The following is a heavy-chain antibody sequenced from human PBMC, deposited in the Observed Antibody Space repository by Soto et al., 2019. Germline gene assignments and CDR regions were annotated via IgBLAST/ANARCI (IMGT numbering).Heavy chain of an antibody. CDR3: ARRGSGSNSDF. V-gene: IGHV1-46*03. D-gene: IGHD3-10*01. CDR1: GYAFTSNS. CDR2: INPNADTT. Sequence: ASVKVSCKASGYAFTSNSMQWVRQAPGQGLEWMGIINPNADTTTYAQKFQGRVTMTRDTSTSTVYMELTSLRSEDTAVYYCARRGSGSNSDFWGQGTLVTV. J-gene: IGHJ4*02.